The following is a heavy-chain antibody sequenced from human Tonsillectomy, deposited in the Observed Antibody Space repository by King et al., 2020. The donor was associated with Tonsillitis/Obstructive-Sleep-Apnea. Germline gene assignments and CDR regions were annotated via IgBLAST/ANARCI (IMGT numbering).Heavy chain of an antibody. V-gene: IGHV5-51*01. Sequence: VQLVESGAEVKKPGESLKISCKGSGYSFTSYWIGWVRQMPGKGLEWMGIIYPGDSDTRYSPSFQGQVTITADKSISTAYLQWSSLKASDTAMYYCARHRGSYIRKDAFDIWGQGTMVTVSS. D-gene: IGHD1-26*01. J-gene: IGHJ3*02. CDR2: IYPGDSDT. CDR1: GYSFTSYW. CDR3: ARHRGSYIRKDAFDI.